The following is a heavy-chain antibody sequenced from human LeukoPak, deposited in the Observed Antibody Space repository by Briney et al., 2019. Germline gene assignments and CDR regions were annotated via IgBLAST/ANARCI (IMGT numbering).Heavy chain of an antibody. CDR3: ARDEDTAMGTYDY. V-gene: IGHV3-23*01. CDR1: GFTFSSYA. CDR2: ISGSAGNI. J-gene: IGHJ4*02. Sequence: GGSLRLSCAASGFTFSSYAMSWVHQAPGKGLGWVSAISGSAGNIYYADSVKGRFTISRDNSKNTLYLQMNSLRAEDTAVYYCARDEDTAMGTYDYWGQGTLVTVSS. D-gene: IGHD5-18*01.